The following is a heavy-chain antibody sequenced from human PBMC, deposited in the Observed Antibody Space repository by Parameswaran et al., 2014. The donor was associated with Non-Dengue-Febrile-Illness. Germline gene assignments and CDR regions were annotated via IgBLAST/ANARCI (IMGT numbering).Heavy chain of an antibody. CDR2: ISSSGSTI. Sequence: WIRQPPGKGLEWVSYISSSGSTIYYADSVKGRFTISRDNAKNSLYLQMNSLRAEDTAVYYCASEVRTPFDYWGQGTLVTVSS. V-gene: IGHV3-48*03. CDR3: ASEVRTPFDY. J-gene: IGHJ4*02. D-gene: IGHD1-14*01.